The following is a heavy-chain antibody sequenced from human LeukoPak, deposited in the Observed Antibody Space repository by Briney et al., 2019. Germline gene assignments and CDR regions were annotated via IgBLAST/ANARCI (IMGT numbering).Heavy chain of an antibody. CDR2: ISSSSSYI. D-gene: IGHD3-22*01. J-gene: IGHJ6*03. CDR1: GFTFSSYS. V-gene: IGHV3-21*04. Sequence: GGSLRLSCAASGFTFSSYSMNWVRQAPGKGLEWVSSISSSSSYIYYADSVKGRFTISRDNSKNTLYLQMNSLRAEDTAVYYCAKDLYYYDSSGSPMDVWGKGTTVTVSS. CDR3: AKDLYYYDSSGSPMDV.